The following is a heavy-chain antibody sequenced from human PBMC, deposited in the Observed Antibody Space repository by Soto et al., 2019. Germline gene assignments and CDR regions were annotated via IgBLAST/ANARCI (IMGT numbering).Heavy chain of an antibody. CDR3: ATSTVTTRFGYYYGMDV. Sequence: GGSLRLSGAASGFTFSSYAMSWVRQAPGKGLEWVSAISGSGGSTYYADSVKGRFTISRDNSKNTLYLQMNSLRAEDTAVYYCATSTVTTRFGYYYGMDVWGQGTTVTVSS. CDR1: GFTFSSYA. D-gene: IGHD4-17*01. CDR2: ISGSGGST. J-gene: IGHJ6*02. V-gene: IGHV3-23*01.